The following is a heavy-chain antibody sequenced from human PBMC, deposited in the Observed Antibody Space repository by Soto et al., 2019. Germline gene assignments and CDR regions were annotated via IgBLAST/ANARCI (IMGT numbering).Heavy chain of an antibody. Sequence: QVQLVESGGGVVQPGRSLRLSCAASGFTFSSYGMHWVRQAPGKGLEWVAVISYDGSNKYYADSVKGRFTISRDNSKNTLYLQMNSLRAEDTAVYYCAKTLGVVAVHGRFDYWGQGTLVTFSS. D-gene: IGHD2-15*01. V-gene: IGHV3-30*18. J-gene: IGHJ4*02. CDR3: AKTLGVVAVHGRFDY. CDR1: GFTFSSYG. CDR2: ISYDGSNK.